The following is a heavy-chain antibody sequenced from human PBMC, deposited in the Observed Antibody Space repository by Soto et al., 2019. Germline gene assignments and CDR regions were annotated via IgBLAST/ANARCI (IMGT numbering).Heavy chain of an antibody. Sequence: PGGSLRLSCAASGFSFSDDAMHWFRQAPGQGLEWVAVITYDGSNKYYADSVRGRFTISRDNSKSTLYLQMDSLIIDDTAVYYCARDVGTQLDFWSTSGMDVWGQGTTVTVSS. CDR2: ITYDGSNK. V-gene: IGHV3-30-3*01. CDR3: ARDVGTQLDFWSTSGMDV. D-gene: IGHD3-3*01. J-gene: IGHJ6*02. CDR1: GFSFSDDA.